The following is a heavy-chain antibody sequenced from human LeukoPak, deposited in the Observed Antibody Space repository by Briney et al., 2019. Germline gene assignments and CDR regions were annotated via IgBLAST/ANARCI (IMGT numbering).Heavy chain of an antibody. V-gene: IGHV1-2*04. D-gene: IGHD6-13*01. Sequence: ASVKVSCKASGYTFSGYYIHWVRQAPGQGLEWMGWINPNSDSGGTNYAQKFQGWVTMTRDTSISTAYMELSRLRSDDTAVYYCARDQGSIAAVGYYYGMDVWGQGTMVTVSS. CDR2: INPNSDSGGT. J-gene: IGHJ6*02. CDR1: GYTFSGYY. CDR3: ARDQGSIAAVGYYYGMDV.